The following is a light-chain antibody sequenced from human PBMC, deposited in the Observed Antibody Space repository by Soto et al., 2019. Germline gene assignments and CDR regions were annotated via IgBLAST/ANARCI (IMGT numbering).Light chain of an antibody. CDR1: QSFSSN. J-gene: IGKJ5*01. V-gene: IGKV3-11*01. CDR3: QQRSNWPPPIT. CDR2: DAS. Sequence: EIVMTQSPATLSVSPGERATLACWSIQSFSSNFAWYQQKPGQAPRLLIYDASNRATGIPARFSGSGSGTDFTLTISSLEPEDFAVYYCQQRSNWPPPITFGQGTRLEIK.